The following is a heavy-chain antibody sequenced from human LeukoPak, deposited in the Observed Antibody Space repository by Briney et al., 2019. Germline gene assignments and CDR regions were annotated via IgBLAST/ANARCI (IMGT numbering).Heavy chain of an antibody. CDR3: ATKGGDY. J-gene: IGHJ4*02. CDR2: IRYDGSTK. Sequence: GGSLRLSCAASGFTFSSYGMHWVRQAPGKGLEWVAFIRYDGSTKYYADSVKGRFTISRDNSKNTLYLQMSSLRAEDTAVYYCATKGGDYWGQGTLVTVSS. D-gene: IGHD3-16*01. V-gene: IGHV3-30*02. CDR1: GFTFSSYG.